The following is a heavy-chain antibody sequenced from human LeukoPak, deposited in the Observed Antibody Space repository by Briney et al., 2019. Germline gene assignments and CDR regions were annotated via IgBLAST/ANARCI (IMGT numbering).Heavy chain of an antibody. CDR2: IFSGGST. CDR1: GFSVSSNF. Sequence: PGRSLRLSCAASGFSVSSNFMTWVRQAPGKGLEWLSVIFSGGSTYYADSVKGRFTISRDNSKNTLYLQMSSLRAEDTAVYFCARGRRWDLLVSLIDASDIWGQGTMVTVSS. CDR3: ARGRRWDLLVSLIDASDI. D-gene: IGHD4-23*01. V-gene: IGHV3-53*01. J-gene: IGHJ3*02.